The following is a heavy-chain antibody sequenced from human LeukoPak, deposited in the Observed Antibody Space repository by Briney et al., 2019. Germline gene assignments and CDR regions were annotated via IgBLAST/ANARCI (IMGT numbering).Heavy chain of an antibody. CDR2: IKQDGSEK. D-gene: IGHD3-3*01. J-gene: IGHJ4*02. Sequence: GGSLRLSCAPSGFSFSTYWMNWVRQAPGRGLEWVANIKQDGSEKYYVDSVKGRFTISRDNAKNSLYLQLNSLRAEDTAVYYCARRVRSGFFDNWGQGTLVTVSS. CDR3: ARRVRSGFFDN. CDR1: GFSFSTYW. V-gene: IGHV3-7*01.